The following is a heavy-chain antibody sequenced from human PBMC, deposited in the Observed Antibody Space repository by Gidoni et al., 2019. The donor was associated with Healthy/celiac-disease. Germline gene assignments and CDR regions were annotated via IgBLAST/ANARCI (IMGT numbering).Heavy chain of an antibody. J-gene: IGHJ4*02. D-gene: IGHD4-17*01. CDR2: IRSKAYGGTT. Sequence: EVQLVVSGGGLVQPGCSLRLSCTASGFPFGDYAMSWFRQAPGKGVEGVGFIRSKAYGGTTEYAASVKGRFTISRDDTKSIAYRQMNSLKTEDTAVYYCTRVDYGDYVFDYWGQGTLVTVSS. V-gene: IGHV3-49*03. CDR3: TRVDYGDYVFDY. CDR1: GFPFGDYA.